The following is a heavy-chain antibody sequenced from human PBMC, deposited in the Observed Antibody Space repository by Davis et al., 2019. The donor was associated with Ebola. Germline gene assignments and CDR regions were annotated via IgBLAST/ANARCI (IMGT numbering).Heavy chain of an antibody. D-gene: IGHD3-9*01. CDR1: GYPFTGYY. CDR3: ARDDRYSHSWLGWTY. J-gene: IGHJ4*02. CDR2: INTYSGGT. V-gene: IGHV1-2*02. Sequence: ASVKVSCKASGYPFTGYYMHWVRQAPGQGLEWMGWINTYSGGTKYAQKFQGRVTMARDTSINRAYMELSRLISEDTAVYYCARDDRYSHSWLGWTYWGQGTLVTVSS.